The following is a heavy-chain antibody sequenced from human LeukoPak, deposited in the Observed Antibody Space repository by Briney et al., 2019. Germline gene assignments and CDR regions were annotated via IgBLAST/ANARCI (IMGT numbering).Heavy chain of an antibody. CDR1: GGSISSSSYY. D-gene: IGHD1-14*01. Sequence: SETLSLTCTVSGGSISSSSYYWGWIRQPPGKGLEWIGSIYYSGSTYYNPSLKSRVTISVDTSKNQFSLKLSSVTAADTAVYYCARTGGSTEGAFDIWGQGTMVTVSS. J-gene: IGHJ3*02. CDR2: IYYSGST. CDR3: ARTGGSTEGAFDI. V-gene: IGHV4-39*07.